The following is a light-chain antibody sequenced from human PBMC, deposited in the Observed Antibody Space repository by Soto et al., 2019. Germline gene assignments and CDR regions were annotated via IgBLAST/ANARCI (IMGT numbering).Light chain of an antibody. Sequence: DIQMTQSPSTLSASVGDRVTITCRASQSISTRLAWYQQKPGRAPNLLIYKASDLKTGVPSRFSGSGSGTEFTLSITTLQPDDFATYYCQHSVTFGQGTKVEIK. CDR3: QHSVT. CDR2: KAS. V-gene: IGKV1-5*03. J-gene: IGKJ1*01. CDR1: QSISTR.